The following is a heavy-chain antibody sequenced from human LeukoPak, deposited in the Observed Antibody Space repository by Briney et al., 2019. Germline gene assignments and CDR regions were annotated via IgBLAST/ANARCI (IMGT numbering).Heavy chain of an antibody. V-gene: IGHV1-2*02. CDR3: ARETTVTAMEN. D-gene: IGHD2-21*02. Sequence: ASVKVSCKASGYSFTGYYLHWVRQAPGQELEWMGGINTNSGDANYGQKFQGRVTMTRDTSISTAYMELSWLRSDDTALYYCARETTVTAMENWGQATLLTVSS. CDR1: GYSFTGYY. CDR2: INTNSGDA. J-gene: IGHJ4*02.